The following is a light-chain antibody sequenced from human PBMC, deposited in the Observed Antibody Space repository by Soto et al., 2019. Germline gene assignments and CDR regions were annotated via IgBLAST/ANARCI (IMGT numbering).Light chain of an antibody. CDR1: SSDVGAFKY. V-gene: IGLV2-14*03. Sequence: QSVLTQPASVSGSPGQSITISCAGTSSDVGAFKYVSWYQQHPGNAPKLMIFDVTNRPSGVSDRFSGSKSGNTASLTISGLQAEDEADYYCSSYSSSSVSYVFGTGTKLTVL. J-gene: IGLJ1*01. CDR3: SSYSSSSVSYV. CDR2: DVT.